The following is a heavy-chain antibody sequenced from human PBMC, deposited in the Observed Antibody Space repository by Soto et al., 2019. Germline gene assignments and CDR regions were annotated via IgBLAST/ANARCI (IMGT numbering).Heavy chain of an antibody. CDR3: AKGWDIVVVPAAMDGYFDL. V-gene: IGHV3-23*01. D-gene: IGHD2-2*01. Sequence: GGSLRLSCAASGFTFSGYAMSWVRQAPGKGLEWVSAISGSGGSTYYADSVKGRFTISRDNSKNTLYLQMNSLRAEDTAVYYCAKGWDIVVVPAAMDGYFDLWGRGTLVTVSS. CDR1: GFTFSGYA. J-gene: IGHJ2*01. CDR2: ISGSGGST.